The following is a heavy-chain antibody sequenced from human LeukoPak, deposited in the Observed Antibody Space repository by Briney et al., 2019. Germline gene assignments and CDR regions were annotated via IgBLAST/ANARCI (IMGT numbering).Heavy chain of an antibody. CDR2: MNPNSGNT. V-gene: IGHV1-8*01. Sequence: GASVKVSCKASGYTFTSYDINWVRQATGQGLEWMGWMNPNSGNTGYAQKFQGRVTMTRNTPISTAYMELSSLRSEDTAVYYCATKYCSSTSCYDYWGQGTLVTVSS. J-gene: IGHJ4*02. D-gene: IGHD2-2*01. CDR3: ATKYCSSTSCYDY. CDR1: GYTFTSYD.